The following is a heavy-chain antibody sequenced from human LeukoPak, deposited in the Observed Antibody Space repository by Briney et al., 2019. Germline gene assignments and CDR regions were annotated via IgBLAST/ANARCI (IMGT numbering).Heavy chain of an antibody. D-gene: IGHD1-26*01. CDR2: IYHSGST. CDR3: ARQWWEYSRAPFDY. J-gene: IGHJ4*02. CDR1: GYSISSGYY. V-gene: IGHV4-38-2*01. Sequence: SETLSLTCAVSGYSISSGYYWGWIRQPPGKGLEWIGSIYHSGSTYYNPSLKSRVTISVDTSKNQFSLKLSSVTAADTAVYYCARQWWEYSRAPFDYWGQGTLVTVSS.